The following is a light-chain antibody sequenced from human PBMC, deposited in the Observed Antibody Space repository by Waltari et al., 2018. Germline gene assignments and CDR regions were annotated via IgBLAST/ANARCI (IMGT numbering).Light chain of an antibody. CDR1: QSVRSY. J-gene: IGKJ4*01. V-gene: IGKV3-11*01. Sequence: EVVLTQSPATLSLSPGESATLSCRASQSVRSYLAWYQQKPGQAPRLLMYDVPNRATGIPARFSGSGSGTDFTLTISSPEPEDSAVYFCQQRSNWPLTFGGGTKVEIK. CDR3: QQRSNWPLT. CDR2: DVP.